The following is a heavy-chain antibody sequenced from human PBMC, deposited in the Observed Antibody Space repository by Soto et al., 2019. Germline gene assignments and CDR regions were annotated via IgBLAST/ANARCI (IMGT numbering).Heavy chain of an antibody. CDR3: ARSITIFGVVNNIFDY. D-gene: IGHD3-3*01. CDR1: GFTFSSYA. Sequence: GGALRLSCAASGFTFSSYAMHWVRQAPGKGLEWVSGISWNSGSIGYADSVKGRFTISRDNAKNSLYLQMNSLRAEDTALYYCARSITIFGVVNNIFDYWGQGTLVNVSS. V-gene: IGHV3-9*01. CDR2: ISWNSGSI. J-gene: IGHJ4*02.